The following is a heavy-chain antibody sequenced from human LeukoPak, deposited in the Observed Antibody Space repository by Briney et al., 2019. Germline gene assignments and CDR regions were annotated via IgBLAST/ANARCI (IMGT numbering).Heavy chain of an antibody. D-gene: IGHD2-2*01. CDR3: TRGMGLPAALYNWFDP. V-gene: IGHV3-73*01. J-gene: IGHJ5*02. Sequence: GGSLRLFCAASGFTFSGSAMHWVRQASGKGLEWVGRIRSKANSYATAYAASVKGRFTISRDDSKNTAYLQMNSLKTEDTAVYYCTRGMGLPAALYNWFDPWGQGTLVTVSS. CDR2: IRSKANSYAT. CDR1: GFTFSGSA.